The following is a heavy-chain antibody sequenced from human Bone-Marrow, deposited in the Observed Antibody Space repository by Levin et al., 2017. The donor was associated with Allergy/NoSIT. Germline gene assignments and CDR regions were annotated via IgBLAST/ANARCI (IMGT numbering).Heavy chain of an antibody. J-gene: IGHJ3*02. Sequence: GESLKISCAASGFTFSSYSMNWVRQAPGKGLEWVSSISSSSSYIYYADSVKGRFTISRDNAKNSLYLQMNSLRAEDTAVYYCARVEDAGDAFDIWGQGTMVTVSS. CDR1: GFTFSSYS. CDR2: ISSSSSYI. CDR3: ARVEDAGDAFDI. V-gene: IGHV3-21*01. D-gene: IGHD2-8*01.